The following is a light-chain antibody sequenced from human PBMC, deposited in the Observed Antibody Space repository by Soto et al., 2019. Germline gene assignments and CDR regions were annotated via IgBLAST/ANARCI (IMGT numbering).Light chain of an antibody. CDR3: QQYGSSPKT. Sequence: EMGLTQSPGTLSLSPGERATLACRASQSVSSSYLAWYQQKPGQAPRLLIYGASSRATGIPDRFSGSGSGTDFTLTISRLEPEAFAVYYCQQYGSSPKTFGQGTKVDIK. CDR1: QSVSSSY. J-gene: IGKJ1*01. CDR2: GAS. V-gene: IGKV3-20*01.